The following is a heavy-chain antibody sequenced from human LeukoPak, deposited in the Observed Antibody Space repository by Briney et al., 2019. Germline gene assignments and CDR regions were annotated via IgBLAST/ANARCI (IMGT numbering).Heavy chain of an antibody. Sequence: GGSLRLSCTVSGFTVSSNSMSWVRQAPGKGLEWVSFIYSDNTHYSDSVKGRFTISRDNSKNTLYLQMNSLRAEDTAVFYCASLTTADAFDIWGQGTMVTVSS. J-gene: IGHJ3*02. CDR3: ASLTTADAFDI. CDR2: IYSDNT. CDR1: GFTVSSNS. D-gene: IGHD3-22*01. V-gene: IGHV3-53*01.